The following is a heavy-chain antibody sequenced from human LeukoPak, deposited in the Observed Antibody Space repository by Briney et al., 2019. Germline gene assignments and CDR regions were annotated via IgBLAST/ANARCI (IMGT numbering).Heavy chain of an antibody. CDR3: AKERYSYGYVDFQH. CDR2: ISGSGGST. J-gene: IGHJ1*01. CDR1: GFTFSSYD. D-gene: IGHD5-18*01. V-gene: IGHV3-23*01. Sequence: GGSLRLSCAASGFTFSSYDMSWVRQAPGKGLEWVSAISGSGGSTYYADSVKGRFTISRDNSKNTLYLQMYSLRAEDTAVYYCAKERYSYGYVDFQHWGQGTLVTVSS.